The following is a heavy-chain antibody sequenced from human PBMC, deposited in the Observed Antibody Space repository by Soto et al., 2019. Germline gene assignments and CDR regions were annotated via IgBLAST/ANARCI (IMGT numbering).Heavy chain of an antibody. J-gene: IGHJ6*02. CDR2: TYYRSKWYN. CDR3: ARGYCSGGSCFYYYGMDV. V-gene: IGHV6-1*01. CDR1: GNSVSSNSAS. D-gene: IGHD2-15*01. Sequence: SHTLSLPCAISGNSVSSNSASLNFIKQSPSRGLYWLGRTYYRSKWYNDYAVSVKSRITINPDTSKNQFSLQLNSVTPEDTAVYYCARGYCSGGSCFYYYGMDVWGQGTTVTVSS.